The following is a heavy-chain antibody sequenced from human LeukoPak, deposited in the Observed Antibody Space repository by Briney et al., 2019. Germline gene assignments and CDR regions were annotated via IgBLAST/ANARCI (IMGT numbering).Heavy chain of an antibody. CDR1: GGSLSSGSDY. D-gene: IGHD6-19*01. J-gene: IGHJ4*02. V-gene: IGHV4-61*02. CDR2: IYASGST. CDR3: ARGGAVAGAFPFDY. Sequence: SQTLSLTCTVSGGSLSSGSDYWSWIRQSAGKGLEWIGRIYASGSTNYNPSLKSRVTISVDTSKNQFSLKLSSVTAADTAVYYCARGGAVAGAFPFDYWGQGTLVTVSS.